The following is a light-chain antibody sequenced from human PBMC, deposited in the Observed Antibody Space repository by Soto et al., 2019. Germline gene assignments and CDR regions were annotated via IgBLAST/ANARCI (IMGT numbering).Light chain of an antibody. V-gene: IGKV3-20*01. Sequence: EIVLPTSPDTLSLSPVERSTLSFRASQTVIHNHLAWHQQKPGQTPRLLVYGASSRATGIPDRFSGSGSGTDFTLTISRLEPEDFAVYYCQKHGTSPITCGQGTRREIK. CDR1: QTVIHNH. CDR2: GAS. CDR3: QKHGTSPIT. J-gene: IGKJ5*01.